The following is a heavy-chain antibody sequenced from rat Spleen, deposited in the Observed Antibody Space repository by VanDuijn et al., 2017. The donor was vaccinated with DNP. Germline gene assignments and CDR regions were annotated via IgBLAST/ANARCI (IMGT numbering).Heavy chain of an antibody. CDR2: ISPSGSRT. CDR1: GFTFNNYW. V-gene: IGHV5-31*01. Sequence: EVQLVESGGDLVQPGRSLKLSCVASGFTFNNYWMAWIRQVPGKGLEWVATISPSGSRTYYPDSVKGRFTISRDNAKNTQYLQMDSLRSEDTATYYCARWNYPGIGNLFDYWGQGVMVTVSS. CDR3: ARWNYPGIGNLFDY. D-gene: IGHD1-4*01. J-gene: IGHJ2*01.